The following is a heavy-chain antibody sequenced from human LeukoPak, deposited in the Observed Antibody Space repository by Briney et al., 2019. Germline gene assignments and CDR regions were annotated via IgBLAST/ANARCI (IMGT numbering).Heavy chain of an antibody. D-gene: IGHD1-26*01. CDR1: GYSFNTYW. CDR3: ARSTTPFAPDAFDI. V-gene: IGHV5-51*03. CDR2: IYPGDSDT. Sequence: KPGESLKISCKGSGYSFNTYWIGWVRQMPGKGLEWMGIIYPGDSDTKYSPSFQGQVTISADKSISTAYLQWSSLKASDTAMYYCARSTTPFAPDAFDIWGQGTMVTVSS. J-gene: IGHJ3*02.